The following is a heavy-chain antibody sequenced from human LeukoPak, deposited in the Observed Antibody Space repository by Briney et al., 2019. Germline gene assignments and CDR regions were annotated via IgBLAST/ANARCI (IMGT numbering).Heavy chain of an antibody. CDR2: IYSSGST. CDR3: ARQVVVVAATPFDY. Sequence: SETLSLTCTVSGVSIISYQWSWIRQPPGKGLEWIGYIYSSGSTNSNPSFKSRVTISVDTSKNQFSLKLSSVTAADTAVYYCARQVVVVAATPFDYWGQGTLVTVSS. J-gene: IGHJ4*02. CDR1: GVSIISYQ. D-gene: IGHD2-15*01. V-gene: IGHV4-59*08.